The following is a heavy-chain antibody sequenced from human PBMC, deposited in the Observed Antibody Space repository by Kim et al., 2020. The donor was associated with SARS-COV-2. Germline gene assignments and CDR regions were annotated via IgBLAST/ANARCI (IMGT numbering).Heavy chain of an antibody. CDR1: GFTFSNSP. Sequence: GGSLRLSCAASGFTFSNSPMSWVRQAPGKGLEWVSTIDGRGATTYYPGSVKGRFTISRDNSKNTLYLQMNNLRAEDTAVYLCAKSGQLDYWGQGTLVTVS. CDR2: IDGRGATT. J-gene: IGHJ4*02. D-gene: IGHD5-12*01. CDR3: AKSGQLDY. V-gene: IGHV3-23*01.